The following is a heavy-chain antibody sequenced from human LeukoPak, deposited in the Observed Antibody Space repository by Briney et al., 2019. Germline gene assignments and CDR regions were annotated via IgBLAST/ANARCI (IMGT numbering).Heavy chain of an antibody. CDR2: IYTSGST. CDR3: ARSPTTGTTYFDY. CDR1: GGSISPYY. V-gene: IGHV4-4*09. Sequence: SETLSLTCSVSGGSISPYYWSWIRQPPGKGLEWIGYIYTSGSTNYNPSLKSRVTISVDTSKNQFSLKLSSVTAADTAVYYCARSPTTGTTYFDYWGQGTLVTVSS. D-gene: IGHD1-7*01. J-gene: IGHJ4*02.